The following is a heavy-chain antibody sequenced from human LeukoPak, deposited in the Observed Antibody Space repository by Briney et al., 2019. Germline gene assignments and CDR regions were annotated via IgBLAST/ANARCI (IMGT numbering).Heavy chain of an antibody. J-gene: IGHJ4*02. D-gene: IGHD6-13*01. CDR1: GYTFSSYS. CDR2: INTHNGDV. Sequence: APVRLCCTASGYTFSSYSINWVPQAPGHGLAWLGWINTHNGDVKYTQKFQGRVTLTTDSSTGTAYMELRSLRSDDTGLYFCARGRAAADDFDLWGQGTLVTVSS. CDR3: ARGRAAADDFDL. V-gene: IGHV1-18*01.